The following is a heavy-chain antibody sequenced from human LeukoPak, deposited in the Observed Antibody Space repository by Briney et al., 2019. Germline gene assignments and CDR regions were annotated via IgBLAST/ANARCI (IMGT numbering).Heavy chain of an antibody. CDR1: GYTFTSYF. J-gene: IGHJ3*02. V-gene: IGHV1-46*01. CDR3: ARSRYDILTGYAPDAFDI. D-gene: IGHD3-9*01. CDR2: INPSGAST. Sequence: VASVKGSCKASGYTFTSYFMHWVRQAPGQGLEWMGIINPSGASTSYAQKFQGRVTMTRDTSTSTVYMELSSLRSEDTAVYYCARSRYDILTGYAPDAFDIWGQGTMVTVSS.